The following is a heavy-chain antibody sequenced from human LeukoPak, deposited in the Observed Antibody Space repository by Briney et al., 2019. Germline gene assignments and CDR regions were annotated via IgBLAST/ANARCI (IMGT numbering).Heavy chain of an antibody. CDR1: GFTFSNYA. CDR2: ISGSGGGT. D-gene: IGHD3-22*01. V-gene: IGHV3-23*01. J-gene: IGHJ4*02. Sequence: GGSLRLSCAASGFTFSNYAMSWVRQAPGKGLEWVSTISGSGGGTYYADSVKGRFTISRDNSKNTLYLQMNSLRAEDTAVYYCAKGVYYYDSSTPFDYWGQGTLVTVSS. CDR3: AKGVYYYDSSTPFDY.